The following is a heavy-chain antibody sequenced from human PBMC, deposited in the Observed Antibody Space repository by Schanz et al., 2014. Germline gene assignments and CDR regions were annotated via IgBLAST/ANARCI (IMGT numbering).Heavy chain of an antibody. V-gene: IGHV3-48*01. D-gene: IGHD3-10*01. CDR3: ARIGGSVFDY. CDR2: VSRSTPDI. Sequence: EVQLVESGGGLVQPGGSLRLSCTASGFTFSSYSMNWVRQAPGKGLEWVSYVSRSTPDIYYADSVKGRFTVSRDNSKNTLYLQLNSLRAEDTAVYYCARIGGSVFDYWAQGTLVTVSS. J-gene: IGHJ4*02. CDR1: GFTFSSYS.